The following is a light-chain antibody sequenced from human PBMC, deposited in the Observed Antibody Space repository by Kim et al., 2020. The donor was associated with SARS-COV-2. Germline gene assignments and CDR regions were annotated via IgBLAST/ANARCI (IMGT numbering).Light chain of an antibody. CDR2: GKN. CDR1: SLSNYY. Sequence: LVQTVRITSQADSLSNYYASGYQQQPGQAPVLVLFGKNNRPSGIRDRFSGAKSGNTASLAITGAKAEDETDYSCNARDSSGSHLVFGGGTKLTVL. CDR3: NARDSSGSHLV. J-gene: IGLJ3*02. V-gene: IGLV3-19*01.